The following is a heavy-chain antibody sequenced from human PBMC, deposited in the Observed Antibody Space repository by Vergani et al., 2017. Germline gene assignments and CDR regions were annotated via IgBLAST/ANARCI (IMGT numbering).Heavy chain of an antibody. CDR1: GDSISSNNC. Sequence: QVQLQESGPGLVKPPGTLSLSCAVSGDSISSNNCWTWVRQPLAKGLEWIGEICHTEDTKYSPSLKRRVTVSVDESRNLFSLRLISVTAADTAVYYCATIGYRRWGYYFDYWGQGILVTVSS. CDR2: ICHTEDT. CDR3: ATIGYRRWGYYFDY. J-gene: IGHJ4*02. V-gene: IGHV4-4*03. D-gene: IGHD2-2*02.